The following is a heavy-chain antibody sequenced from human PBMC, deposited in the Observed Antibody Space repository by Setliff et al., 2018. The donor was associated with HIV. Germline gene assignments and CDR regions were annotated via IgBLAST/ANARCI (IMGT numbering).Heavy chain of an antibody. D-gene: IGHD6-6*01. CDR1: GYTFTDYY. J-gene: IGHJ4*02. CDR3: ARGAARQVDY. Sequence: ASVKVSCKASGYTFTDYYMHWVRQAPGQGLEWMGWIHPSSGGTNYAQKFQGRVTMTRDTSISTAYMELTRVRSDDTAVYYCARGAARQVDYWGQGTLVTVSS. V-gene: IGHV1-2*02. CDR2: IHPSSGGT.